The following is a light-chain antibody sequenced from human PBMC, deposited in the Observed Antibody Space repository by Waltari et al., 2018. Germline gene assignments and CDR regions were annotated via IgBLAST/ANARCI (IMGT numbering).Light chain of an antibody. CDR3: QQYKEWPPWT. V-gene: IGKV3-15*01. CDR2: GAS. J-gene: IGKJ1*01. Sequence: EIVMTQSPATLSVSQGERATLSCRASQSVGNDLAWYHQAPGQDPRLLIYGASSRATGVPARFSGSGSGTEFTLTITSLQSGDFGIYLGQQYKEWPPWTFGQGTRVDTK. CDR1: QSVGND.